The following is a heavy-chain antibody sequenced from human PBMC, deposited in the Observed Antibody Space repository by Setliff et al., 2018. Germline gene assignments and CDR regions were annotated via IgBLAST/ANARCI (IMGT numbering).Heavy chain of an antibody. Sequence: ASVKVSCKASGYTFTNYAMTWMRQAPGQGLEYVGWINTNTGNPIYAQGFTGRFVFSLDTSVSTAYLQISSLKSEDTAVYYCARGSRFGTIVYKGDYYMDVWGKGTTVTVSS. CDR1: GYTFTNYA. J-gene: IGHJ6*03. CDR2: INTNTGNP. CDR3: ARGSRFGTIVYKGDYYMDV. D-gene: IGHD3-10*01. V-gene: IGHV7-4-1*02.